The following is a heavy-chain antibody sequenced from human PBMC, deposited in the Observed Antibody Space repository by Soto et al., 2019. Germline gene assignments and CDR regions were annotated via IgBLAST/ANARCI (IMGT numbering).Heavy chain of an antibody. CDR2: IIPIFGTA. CDR1: GGTFSCYA. CDR3: ARHIVVVPAAMSHYYYYGMDV. D-gene: IGHD2-2*01. V-gene: IGHV1-69*13. Sequence: ASVKVSCKASGGTFSCYAISWVRQAPGQGLEWMGGIIPIFGTANYAQKFQGRVTITADESTSTAYMELSSLRSEDTAVYYCARHIVVVPAAMSHYYYYGMDVWGQGTTVTVSS. J-gene: IGHJ6*02.